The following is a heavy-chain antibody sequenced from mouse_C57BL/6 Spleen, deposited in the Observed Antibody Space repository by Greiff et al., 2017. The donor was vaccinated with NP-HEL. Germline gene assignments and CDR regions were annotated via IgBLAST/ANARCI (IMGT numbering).Heavy chain of an antibody. Sequence: VQRVESGPGLVQPSQSLSITCTVSGFSLTSYGVHWVRQPPGKGLEWLGVIWSGGSTDYNAAFISRLSISKDNSKSQVFFKMNSLQADDTAIYYCAKNEVVPELGWYFDVWGTGTTVTVSS. V-gene: IGHV2-4*01. CDR3: AKNEVVPELGWYFDV. D-gene: IGHD4-1*01. CDR2: IWSGGST. J-gene: IGHJ1*03. CDR1: GFSLTSYG.